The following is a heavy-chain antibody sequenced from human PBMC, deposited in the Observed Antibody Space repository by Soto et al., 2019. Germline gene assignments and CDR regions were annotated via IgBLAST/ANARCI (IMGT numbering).Heavy chain of an antibody. V-gene: IGHV1-18*01. CDR2: ISAYNGNT. CDR3: ARDGSGWYIRFAFDI. D-gene: IGHD6-19*01. CDR1: GYTFTSYG. Sequence: QVQLVQSGAEVKKPGASVKVSCKASGYTFTSYGISWVRRAPGQGLEWMGWISAYNGNTNYAQKLQGRVTMTTDTSTSTAYMELRSLRSDDTAASYCARDGSGWYIRFAFDIWGQGTMVTVSS. J-gene: IGHJ3*02.